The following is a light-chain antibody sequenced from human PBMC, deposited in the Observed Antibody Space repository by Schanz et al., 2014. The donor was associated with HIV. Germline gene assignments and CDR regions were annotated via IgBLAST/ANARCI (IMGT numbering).Light chain of an antibody. CDR3: ATWDDSLNGWV. CDR2: NTY. Sequence: QSVLTQPPSASGTPGQRVTISCSGSSSSINTNTVNWFQQLPGTAPKLLIYNTYHRPSGVPDRFSGSKSGTSASLAISGLQSEDEADYYCATWDDSLNGWVFGGGTKVTVL. V-gene: IGLV1-44*01. J-gene: IGLJ3*02. CDR1: SSSINTNT.